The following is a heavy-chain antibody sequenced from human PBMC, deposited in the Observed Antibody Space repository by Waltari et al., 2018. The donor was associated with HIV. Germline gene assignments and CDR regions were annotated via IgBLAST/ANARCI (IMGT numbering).Heavy chain of an antibody. CDR1: GFTFRSYG. J-gene: IGHJ4*02. Sequence: QVQLVESGGGVVKPGRSLRLSCAASGFTFRSYGMHWVRQAPGKGLEWVAVIRYDGSNKYYADSVKGRFTISRDNSKNTLYLQMNSLRAEDTAVYYCARDGYCSGGSCYLDYWGQGTLVTVSS. CDR2: IRYDGSNK. V-gene: IGHV3-33*01. CDR3: ARDGYCSGGSCYLDY. D-gene: IGHD2-15*01.